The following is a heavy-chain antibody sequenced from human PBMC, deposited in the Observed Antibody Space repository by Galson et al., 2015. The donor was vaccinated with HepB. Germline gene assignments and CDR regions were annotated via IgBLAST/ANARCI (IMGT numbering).Heavy chain of an antibody. CDR3: ARNSRKYPEYNWFDP. D-gene: IGHD2-2*01. J-gene: IGHJ5*02. V-gene: IGHV3-30*04. CDR2: ISYDGSNK. Sequence: SLRLSCAASGFTFSRYAMHWVRQAPGKGLEWVAVISYDGSNKYYADSVKGRFTISRDNSKNTLYLQMNSLRAEDTAVYYCARNSRKYPEYNWFDPWGQGTLVTVSS. CDR1: GFTFSRYA.